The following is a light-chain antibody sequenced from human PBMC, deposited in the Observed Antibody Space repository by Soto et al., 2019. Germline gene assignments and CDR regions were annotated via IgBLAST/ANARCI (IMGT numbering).Light chain of an antibody. CDR1: QSVINY. CDR3: QQRANWPLT. CDR2: DTS. V-gene: IGKV3-11*01. Sequence: EIVLTQSPATLSLSPGERPTLSGRASQSVINYLAWYQQKPGQAPRLLIYDTSNRATGIPARFSGSGSGTDFTLIISSLEPEDFAVYYCQQRANWPLTFGGGTRLEIK. J-gene: IGKJ5*01.